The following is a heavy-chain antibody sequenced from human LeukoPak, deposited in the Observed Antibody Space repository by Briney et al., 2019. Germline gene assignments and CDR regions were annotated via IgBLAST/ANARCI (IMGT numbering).Heavy chain of an antibody. CDR1: GFTFSSYA. CDR2: ISGSGGST. CDR3: AKEKYYDILTGYSPFDY. V-gene: IGHV3-23*01. J-gene: IGHJ4*02. D-gene: IGHD3-9*01. Sequence: PGGSLRLSCAASGFTFSSYAMSWVRQAPGKGLEWVSAISGSGGSTYYADSVKGRFTISRDNSKNTLYLQMNSLRAEGTAVYYCAKEKYYDILTGYSPFDYWDQGTLVTVSS.